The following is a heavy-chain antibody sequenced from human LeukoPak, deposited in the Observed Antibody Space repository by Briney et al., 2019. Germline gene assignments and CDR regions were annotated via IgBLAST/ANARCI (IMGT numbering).Heavy chain of an antibody. CDR3: ARGLAKTKTYYYDSSGYYFDY. D-gene: IGHD3-22*01. J-gene: IGHJ4*02. CDR1: GGSFSGYY. Sequence: SETLSLTCAVYGGSFSGYYWSWIRQPPGKGLEWIGEINHSGSTNYNPSLKSRATISVDTSKNQFSLKLSSVTAADTAVYYCARGLAKTKTYYYDSSGYYFDYWGQGTLVTVSS. CDR2: INHSGST. V-gene: IGHV4-34*01.